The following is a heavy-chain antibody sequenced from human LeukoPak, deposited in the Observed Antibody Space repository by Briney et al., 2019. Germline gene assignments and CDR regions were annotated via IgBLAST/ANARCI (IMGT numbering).Heavy chain of an antibody. D-gene: IGHD3-10*01. CDR2: INPNSGGT. V-gene: IGHV1-2*02. CDR1: GYTFTGYY. Sequence: ASVKVSCKASGYTFTGYYMHWVRQAPGQGLEWMGWINPNSGGTNYAQKFQGRVTMTRDTSISTAYMELSRLRSDDTAVYYCARDLDVGFGELFRRLPVAFDIWGQGTMVTVSS. J-gene: IGHJ3*02. CDR3: ARDLDVGFGELFRRLPVAFDI.